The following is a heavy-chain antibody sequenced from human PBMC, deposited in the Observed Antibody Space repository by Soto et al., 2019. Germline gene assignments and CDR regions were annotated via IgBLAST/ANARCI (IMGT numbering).Heavy chain of an antibody. CDR2: IDKDGSDK. CDR3: ARGGGNFDQ. Sequence: EVQLVESGGGLVQPGGSLTLTCVASGFTLRGYWMSWVRQAPGKGLEWVANIDKDGSDKRYLDSVRGRITISKDNVKNSLYLERNSLKAGDTAVYFCARGGGNFDQWGQGTLVTVSS. V-gene: IGHV3-7*04. CDR1: GFTLRGYW. D-gene: IGHD3-16*01. J-gene: IGHJ4*02.